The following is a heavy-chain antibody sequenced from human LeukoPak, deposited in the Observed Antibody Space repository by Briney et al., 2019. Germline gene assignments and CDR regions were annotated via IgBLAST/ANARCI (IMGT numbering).Heavy chain of an antibody. D-gene: IGHD6-19*01. CDR3: ARDFRSSGWDYYYYMDV. Sequence: GESLKISCKGSGYSFTSYGISWVRQAPGQGLEWMGWISAYNGNTNYAQKLQGRVTMTTDTSTSTAYMELRSLRSDDTAVYYCARDFRSSGWDYYYYMDVWGKGTTVTISS. CDR1: GYSFTSYG. V-gene: IGHV1-18*01. CDR2: ISAYNGNT. J-gene: IGHJ6*03.